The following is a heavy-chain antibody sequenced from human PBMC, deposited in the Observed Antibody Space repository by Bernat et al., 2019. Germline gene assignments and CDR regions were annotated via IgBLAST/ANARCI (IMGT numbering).Heavy chain of an antibody. CDR3: ARGNCSGGTCFYEMDV. V-gene: IGHV1-3*01. J-gene: IGHJ6*02. CDR1: GYSFTTYI. CDR2: INGGNGDT. D-gene: IGHD2-15*01. Sequence: QVQVVQSGAEVKKPGASVKVSCTAYGYSFTTYIMHWVRQAPGQRLEWMGWINGGNGDTRCSQNFQGRVAITRDTSATTAYMELSSLRSEDTAVYYCARGNCSGGTCFYEMDVWGQGTTVTVSS.